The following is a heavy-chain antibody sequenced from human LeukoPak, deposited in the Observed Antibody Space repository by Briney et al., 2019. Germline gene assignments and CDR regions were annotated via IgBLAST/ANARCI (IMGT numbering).Heavy chain of an antibody. CDR1: GFTFSSNY. CDR3: ARVEGDYTPNRFDP. D-gene: IGHD4-11*01. J-gene: IGHJ5*02. Sequence: GGSLRLSCAASGFTFSSNYMSWVRQAPGKGLEWVSVAYSGGITYYLDSVKGRFTVSRDNAKNTLYLRMDSLRAEDTAIYYCARVEGDYTPNRFDPWGQGTLVTVSS. CDR2: AYSGGIT. V-gene: IGHV3-53*01.